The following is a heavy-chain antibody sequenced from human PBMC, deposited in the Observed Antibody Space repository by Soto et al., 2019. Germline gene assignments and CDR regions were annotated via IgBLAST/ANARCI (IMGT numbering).Heavy chain of an antibody. CDR1: GFSLTTDRVG. CDR2: IYWDDSK. J-gene: IGHJ4*02. Sequence: QITLKESGPTLVKPTQTLTLTCTFSGFSLTTDRVGVGWIRQPPGEALEWLAVIYWDDSKTYRPSLESRLTITKDTSKNQVALTMTNMDSLDTATYYCAQDYGGRSLYWGQGTLVTVSS. D-gene: IGHD1-26*01. CDR3: AQDYGGRSLY. V-gene: IGHV2-5*02.